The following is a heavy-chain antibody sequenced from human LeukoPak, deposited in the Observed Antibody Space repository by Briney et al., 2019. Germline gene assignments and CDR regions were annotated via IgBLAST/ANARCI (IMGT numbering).Heavy chain of an antibody. D-gene: IGHD3-22*01. CDR1: GYTFTGYY. V-gene: IGHV1-2*02. CDR3: ARGPPYYYDSSGYLSYAFDI. J-gene: IGHJ3*02. CDR2: INPNSGGT. Sequence: ASVKVSCKASGYTFTGYYMRWVRQAPGQGLEWMGWINPNSGGTNYAQKFQGRVTMTRDTSISTAYMELSRLRSDDTAVYYCARGPPYYYDSSGYLSYAFDIWGQGTMVTVSS.